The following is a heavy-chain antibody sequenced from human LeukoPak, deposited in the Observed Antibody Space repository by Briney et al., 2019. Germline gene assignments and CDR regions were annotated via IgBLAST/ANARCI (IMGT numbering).Heavy chain of an antibody. Sequence: SETLSLTCAVYGGSFSGYYWSWIRQPPGKGLEWIGEINHSGSTNYNPSLKSRVTISVDTSKNQFSLKLSSVTAADTAVYYCARESIFYYYDSSGSLFFDYWGQGTLVTVSS. J-gene: IGHJ4*02. V-gene: IGHV4-34*01. D-gene: IGHD3-22*01. CDR3: ARESIFYYYDSSGSLFFDY. CDR2: INHSGST. CDR1: GGSFSGYY.